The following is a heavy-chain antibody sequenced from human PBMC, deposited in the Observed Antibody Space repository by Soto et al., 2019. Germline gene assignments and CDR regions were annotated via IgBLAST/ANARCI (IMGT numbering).Heavy chain of an antibody. J-gene: IGHJ6*02. Sequence: VQVSCTASGGTFSSYAISWVRQAPGQGLEWMGWIIAYNGTANYAQKLQGRVTMTTDTSTSTAYMELRSLRADDTAVYYCARVGIADNYYYYGMDVWGQGTTVTVAS. CDR2: IIAYNGTA. V-gene: IGHV1-18*01. D-gene: IGHD6-13*01. CDR3: ARVGIADNYYYYGMDV. CDR1: GGTFSSYA.